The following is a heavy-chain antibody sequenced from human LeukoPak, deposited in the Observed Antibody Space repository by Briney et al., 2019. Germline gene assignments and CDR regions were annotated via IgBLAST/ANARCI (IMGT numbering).Heavy chain of an antibody. V-gene: IGHV3-74*01. CDR1: GLTFSSHW. CDR3: ARGRCSSTSCFFDY. Sequence: GGSLRLSCAASGLTFSSHWIHWVRQAPGKGLVWVSRITNDGSSTTYADSVKGRFTISRDNAKNMLYLQVNSLRAEDTAVYYCARGRCSSTSCFFDYWGQGTLVTVSS. CDR2: ITNDGSST. J-gene: IGHJ4*02. D-gene: IGHD2-2*01.